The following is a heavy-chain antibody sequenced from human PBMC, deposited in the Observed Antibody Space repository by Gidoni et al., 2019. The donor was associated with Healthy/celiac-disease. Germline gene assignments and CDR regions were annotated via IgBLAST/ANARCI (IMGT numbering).Heavy chain of an antibody. CDR1: GLTFSSDA. CDR2: IIGSGGRT. D-gene: IGHD3-3*01. CDR3: AKDADDDCWSGYPGRGDEAFDI. Sequence: EVQLLESGGGWVQPGATLRTACAASGLTFSSDAMSWVRQAPGKGLGWVSAIIGSGGRTYYADAVKGGFTISRENSKNTLYLQMNSMRAEETAVYYCAKDADDDCWSGYPGRGDEAFDIWGQVTMVTVSA. V-gene: IGHV3-23*01. J-gene: IGHJ3*02.